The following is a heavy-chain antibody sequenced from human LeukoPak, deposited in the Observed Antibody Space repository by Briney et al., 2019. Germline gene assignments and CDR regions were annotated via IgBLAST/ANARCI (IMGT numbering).Heavy chain of an antibody. CDR1: GFTFSSHW. D-gene: IGHD3-22*01. CDR3: ARDRHEYYYDSSGYYCLDY. Sequence: AGGSLRLSCAASGFTFSSHWMSWVRQAPGKGLEWVANIKQDGSEKYYVDSVKGRFTISRDNAKNSLYLQMNSLRAEDTAVYYCARDRHEYYYDSSGYYCLDYWGQGTLVTVSS. V-gene: IGHV3-7*01. CDR2: IKQDGSEK. J-gene: IGHJ4*02.